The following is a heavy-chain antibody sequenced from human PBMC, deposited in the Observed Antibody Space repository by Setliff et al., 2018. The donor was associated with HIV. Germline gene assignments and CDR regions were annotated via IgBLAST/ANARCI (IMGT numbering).Heavy chain of an antibody. D-gene: IGHD6-19*01. J-gene: IGHJ4*02. CDR1: GFTFGDYA. CDR3: AKNVYRSPWSPLDY. Sequence: GGSLRLSCTASGFTFGDYAMSWVRQAPGKGLEWVAFIRYDDTYKYYVDSVKGRFTISRDNSKNTLYLQMNSLRPEDTAVYYCAKNVYRSPWSPLDYWGQGTLVTVSS. CDR2: IRYDDTYK. V-gene: IGHV3-30*02.